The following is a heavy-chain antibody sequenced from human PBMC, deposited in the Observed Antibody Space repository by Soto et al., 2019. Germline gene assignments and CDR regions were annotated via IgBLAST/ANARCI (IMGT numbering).Heavy chain of an antibody. Sequence: GASVKVSCKASGGSFISYIFTWVRQAPGQGLEWMGRSIPIQGRADYALKFQDRVTITADRSTQTVYMELRSLRPEDTALYYCAKSLVFVDNAYMDVWGKGTTVTVSS. D-gene: IGHD2-21*01. CDR3: AKSLVFVDNAYMDV. V-gene: IGHV1-69*02. J-gene: IGHJ6*03. CDR1: GGSFISYI. CDR2: SIPIQGRA.